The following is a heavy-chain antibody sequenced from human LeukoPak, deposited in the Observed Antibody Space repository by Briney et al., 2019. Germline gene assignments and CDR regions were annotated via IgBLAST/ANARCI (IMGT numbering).Heavy chain of an antibody. CDR1: GFTFSSYW. V-gene: IGHV3-74*01. CDR3: AREASSGWYVFDY. J-gene: IGHJ4*02. D-gene: IGHD6-19*01. Sequence: GGSLRLSCAASGFTFSSYWMHWVRQAPGKGLVWVSRINSDGSSTSYADSVKGRFTISRDNAKNTLYLQMNSLRAEDTAVYYCAREASSGWYVFDYWGQETLVTVSS. CDR2: INSDGSST.